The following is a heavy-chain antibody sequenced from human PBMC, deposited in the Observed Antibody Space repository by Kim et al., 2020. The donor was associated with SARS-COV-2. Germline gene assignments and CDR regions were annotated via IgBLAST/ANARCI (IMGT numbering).Heavy chain of an antibody. V-gene: IGHV3-30-3*01. CDR3: ARTPLNFYGFDY. J-gene: IGHJ4*02. CDR1: GFTFSSYA. CDR2: ISYDGSNK. Sequence: GGSLRLSCAASGFTFSSYAMHWVRQAPGKGLEWVAVISYDGSNKYYADSVKGRFTISRDNSKNTLYLQMNSLRAEDTAVYYCARTPLNFYGFDYWGQGTL. D-gene: IGHD4-17*01.